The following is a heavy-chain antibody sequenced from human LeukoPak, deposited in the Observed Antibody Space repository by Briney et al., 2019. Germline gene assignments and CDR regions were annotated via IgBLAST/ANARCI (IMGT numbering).Heavy chain of an antibody. D-gene: IGHD3-16*01. J-gene: IGHJ4*02. CDR3: ARAGDEVPTSFDY. CDR2: INAYSIKT. Sequence: ASVKVSCKASAYTFVSYGWSWRRRAPGQGLEWMVGINAYSIKTKYAQKFQGRVTMTTDTSTTTAYLALRSLTSDDTAVYYCARAGDEVPTSFDYWGQGNPVTVSS. V-gene: IGHV1-18*04. CDR1: AYTFVSYG.